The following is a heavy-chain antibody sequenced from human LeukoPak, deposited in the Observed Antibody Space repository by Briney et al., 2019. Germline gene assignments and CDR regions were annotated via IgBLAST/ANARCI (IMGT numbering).Heavy chain of an antibody. CDR1: GFTFNSYN. CDR2: IQYDGSYE. CDR3: ALSIRRSRYFDL. V-gene: IGHV3-30*02. J-gene: IGHJ2*01. Sequence: GGSLRLSCATSGFTFNSYNMYWVRQPPGKGLEWVPFIQYDGSYEYYADSVKGRFTISRDNSKNTLYLQVSRMKPEDTAIYYCALSIRRSRYFDLWGRGTLVTVSS.